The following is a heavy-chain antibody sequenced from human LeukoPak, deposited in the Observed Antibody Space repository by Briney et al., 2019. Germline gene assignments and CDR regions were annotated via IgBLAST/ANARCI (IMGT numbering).Heavy chain of an antibody. J-gene: IGHJ4*02. D-gene: IGHD6-6*01. CDR1: GFTFSSYA. Sequence: GGSLILSCAASGFTFSSYAMHWVRQAPGKGLEWVAVISYDGSNKYYADSVKGRFTISRDNSKNTLYLQMNSLRAEDTAVYYCARRAAGQQLVDYWGQGTLVTVSS. CDR3: ARRAAGQQLVDY. V-gene: IGHV3-30-3*01. CDR2: ISYDGSNK.